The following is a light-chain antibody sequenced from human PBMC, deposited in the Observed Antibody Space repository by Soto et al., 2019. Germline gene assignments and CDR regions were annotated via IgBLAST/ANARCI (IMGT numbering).Light chain of an antibody. Sequence: EIVLTQSPATLSLSPGDRATITCRASQNVSTCLAWYQQKPGQAPRLLIYKASNMDTGIPARFSGSGSGTDSILTSSILDPDDVTDYCYQHRTNCLTFGPGTKVEIK. CDR2: KAS. CDR3: QHRTNCLT. J-gene: IGKJ3*01. V-gene: IGKV3-11*01. CDR1: QNVSTC.